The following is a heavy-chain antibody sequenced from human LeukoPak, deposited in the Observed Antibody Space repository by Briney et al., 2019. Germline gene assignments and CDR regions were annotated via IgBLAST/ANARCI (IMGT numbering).Heavy chain of an antibody. Sequence: ASVKVSCKASGYTFTSYVISWVRQAPGQGLEWMGWISAYNGNTNYAQKLQGRATMTTDTSTSTAYMELRSLRSDDTAVYYCARGAIVGATTPSDYWGQGTLVTVSS. J-gene: IGHJ4*02. CDR2: ISAYNGNT. CDR3: ARGAIVGATTPSDY. V-gene: IGHV1-18*01. CDR1: GYTFTSYV. D-gene: IGHD1-26*01.